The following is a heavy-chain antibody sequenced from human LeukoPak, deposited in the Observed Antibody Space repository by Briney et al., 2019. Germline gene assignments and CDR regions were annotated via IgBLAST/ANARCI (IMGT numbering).Heavy chain of an antibody. D-gene: IGHD3-10*01. V-gene: IGHV1-18*01. CDR1: GGTFSSYA. J-gene: IGHJ4*02. Sequence: ASVKVSCKASGGTFSSYAISWVRQAPGQGLEWMGWISAYNGNTNYAQKLQGRVTMTTDTSTSTAYMELRSLRSDDTAVYYCAREALPWFGELLGFDYWGQGTLVTVSS. CDR2: ISAYNGNT. CDR3: AREALPWFGELLGFDY.